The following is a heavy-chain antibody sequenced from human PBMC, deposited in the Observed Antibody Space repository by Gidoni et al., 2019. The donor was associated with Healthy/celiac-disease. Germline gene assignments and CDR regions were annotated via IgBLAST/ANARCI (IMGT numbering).Heavy chain of an antibody. CDR3: TRVPGGSGSYVWFDP. J-gene: IGHJ5*02. D-gene: IGHD3-10*01. Sequence: EVQLVESGGGLVQPGRSLRLSCTASGFTFGDYAMSWVRQAPGKGLEWVGFIRSKAYGGTTEYAASVKGRFTISRDDSKSIAYLQMNSLKTEDTAVYYCTRVPGGSGSYVWFDPWGQGTLVTVSS. CDR1: GFTFGDYA. CDR2: IRSKAYGGTT. V-gene: IGHV3-49*04.